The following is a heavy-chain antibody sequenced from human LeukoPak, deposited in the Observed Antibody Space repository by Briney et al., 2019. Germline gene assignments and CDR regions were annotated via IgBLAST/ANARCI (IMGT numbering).Heavy chain of an antibody. D-gene: IGHD2-15*01. J-gene: IGHJ2*01. Sequence: SVKVSCKPSGAYFSSYAFSWLRQAPGQELQWMGGIIPLFHTANYAQKFQGRVTITADESTRTAYMEVISLRYEDTAVYYCATSRDDRGGYFDLWGRGTLVTVSS. CDR2: IIPLFHTA. V-gene: IGHV1-69*01. CDR3: ATSRDDRGGYFDL. CDR1: GAYFSSYA.